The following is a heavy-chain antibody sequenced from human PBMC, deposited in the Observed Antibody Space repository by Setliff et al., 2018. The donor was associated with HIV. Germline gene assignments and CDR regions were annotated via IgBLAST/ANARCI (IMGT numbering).Heavy chain of an antibody. J-gene: IGHJ5*02. V-gene: IGHV3-48*01. CDR3: AKDMYKYGHNWFDP. CDR2: ISSSGVM. CDR1: GFTFSAYS. D-gene: IGHD2-8*01. Sequence: LRLSCAASGFTFSAYSMNWVRQAPGKGLEWISYISSSGVMYYADSVRGRFTISRDNGKNTLYLQLSSLRAEDTAVYYCAKDMYKYGHNWFDPWGQGTLVTVSS.